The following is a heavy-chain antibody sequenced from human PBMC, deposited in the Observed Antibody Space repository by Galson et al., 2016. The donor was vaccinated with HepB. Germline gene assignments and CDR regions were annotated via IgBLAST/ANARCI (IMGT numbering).Heavy chain of an antibody. V-gene: IGHV3-33*01. CDR2: IWYDGSQR. D-gene: IGHD3-10*01. J-gene: IGHJ6*03. Sequence: SLRLSCAASGFNFGTYGMDWVRQAPGKGLEWVAIIWYDGSQRYYANSVKGRFNISRGNSKSILHLQMDSLRVEDTAVYYCARPGGGHDPWSPYYPSYMKVWGKGTTVTVSS. CDR1: GFNFGTYG. CDR3: ARPGGGHDPWSPYYPSYMKV.